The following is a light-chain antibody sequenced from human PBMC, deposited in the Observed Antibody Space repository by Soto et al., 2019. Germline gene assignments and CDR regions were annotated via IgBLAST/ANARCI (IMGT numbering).Light chain of an antibody. Sequence: DIQMTQSPSSLSASVGDRVTLSCRASQSVNTRLAWYQHKPGQAPRLLIYLTSNRAAGIPARFSASGSGTDFTLTISDVQPEDFALYYCHQRQSWPRTFGQGTKVDIK. CDR2: LTS. CDR3: HQRQSWPRT. V-gene: IGKV3-11*01. CDR1: QSVNTR. J-gene: IGKJ1*01.